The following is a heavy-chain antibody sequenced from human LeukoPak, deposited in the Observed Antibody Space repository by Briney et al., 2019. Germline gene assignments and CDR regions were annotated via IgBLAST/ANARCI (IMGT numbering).Heavy chain of an antibody. CDR2: ISGSGGST. Sequence: GGSLRLSCAASGFTFSSYAMSWVRQAPGKGLEWVSAISGSGGSTYYADSVKGRFTISRDNSKNTLYLQMNSLRAEDTAVYYCAKDGRMERRVGYYYYMDVWGKETTVTVSS. J-gene: IGHJ6*03. D-gene: IGHD1-1*01. V-gene: IGHV3-23*01. CDR1: GFTFSSYA. CDR3: AKDGRMERRVGYYYYMDV.